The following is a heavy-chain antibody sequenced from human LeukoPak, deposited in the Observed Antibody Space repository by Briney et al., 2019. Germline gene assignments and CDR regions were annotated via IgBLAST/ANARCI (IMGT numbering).Heavy chain of an antibody. CDR2: ISSSSSYI. V-gene: IGHV3-21*01. D-gene: IGHD2-8*01. Sequence: PGGSLRLSCAASGFTFSSYSMNWVRQAPGKGLEWVSSISSSSSYIYYADSVKGRFIISRDNAKNSLYLQMNSLRAEDTAVYYCARDNTVSSPHIVLMVPAPPDAFDIWGQGTMVTVSS. J-gene: IGHJ3*02. CDR1: GFTFSSYS. CDR3: ARDNTVSSPHIVLMVPAPPDAFDI.